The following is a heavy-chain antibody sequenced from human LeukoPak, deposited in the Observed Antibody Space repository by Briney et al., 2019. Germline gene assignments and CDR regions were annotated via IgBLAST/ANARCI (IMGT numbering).Heavy chain of an antibody. CDR1: GYTFTTYY. J-gene: IGHJ4*02. V-gene: IGHV1-46*01. D-gene: IGHD6-13*01. CDR3: ALGIPATGYYFDY. CDR2: ITPSGDST. Sequence: ASVKVSCQACGYTFTTYYSHWVGQAPGQGLEWMGIITPSGDSTTYAQKFQGRKTMTRDTSTSTVYMELSSLRSEDTAVYYCALGIPATGYYFDYWGQGTLVTVSP.